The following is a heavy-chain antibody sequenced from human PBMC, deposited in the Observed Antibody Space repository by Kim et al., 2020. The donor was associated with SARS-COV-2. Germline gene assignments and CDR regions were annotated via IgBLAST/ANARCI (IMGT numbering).Heavy chain of an antibody. CDR2: ISSSSSYI. Sequence: LSLTCAASGFTFSSYSMNWVRQAPGKGLEWVSSISSSSSYIYYADSVKGRFTISRDNAKNSLYLQMNSLRAEDTAVYYCARDPVVAQITMVRGVIPGYFDYWGQGTLVTVSS. CDR1: GFTFSSYS. D-gene: IGHD3-10*01. CDR3: ARDPVVAQITMVRGVIPGYFDY. J-gene: IGHJ4*02. V-gene: IGHV3-21*01.